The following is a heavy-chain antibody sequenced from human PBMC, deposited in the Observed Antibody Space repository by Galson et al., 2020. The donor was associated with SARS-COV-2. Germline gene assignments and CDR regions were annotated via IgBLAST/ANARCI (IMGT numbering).Heavy chain of an antibody. D-gene: IGHD3-10*01. Sequence: SVKVSCKASGGTFSSYAISWVRQAPGQGLEWMGGIIPIFGTANYAQKFQGSVTITADESTSTAYMELSSLRSEDTAVYYCARGGWVRGDGGYYYYGMDVWGQGTTVTVSS. CDR1: GGTFSSYA. J-gene: IGHJ6*02. CDR2: IIPIFGTA. V-gene: IGHV1-69*13. CDR3: ARGGWVRGDGGYYYYGMDV.